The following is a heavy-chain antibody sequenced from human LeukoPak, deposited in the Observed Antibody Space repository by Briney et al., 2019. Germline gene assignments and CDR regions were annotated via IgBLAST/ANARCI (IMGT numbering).Heavy chain of an antibody. J-gene: IGHJ4*02. CDR1: GFTYSGSW. CDR3: ARRNGEVTVFGY. CDR2: IKQDGSEK. Sequence: GGPLRLSCAASGFTYSGSWMSWVRQAPGKGLEWVANIKQDGSEKYYVDSVKGRFTISRDNAQKPLYLQMNSLRAEDTAVYYCARRNGEVTVFGYWGQGTLVTVSS. V-gene: IGHV3-7*01. D-gene: IGHD2-8*01.